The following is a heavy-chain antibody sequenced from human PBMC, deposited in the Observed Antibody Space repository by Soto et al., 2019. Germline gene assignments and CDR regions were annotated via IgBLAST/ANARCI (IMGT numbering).Heavy chain of an antibody. CDR2: IWYDGSNK. CDR1: GFTFSSYG. CDR3: ACVDV. Sequence: PWGSLRLSCAASGFTFSSYGMHCFRQAPGKGLEWVAVIWYDGSNKYYADSVKGRFTISRDNSKNTLYLQMNSLRAEDTAVYYCACVDVWGQGTTVTVSS. J-gene: IGHJ6*02. V-gene: IGHV3-33*01.